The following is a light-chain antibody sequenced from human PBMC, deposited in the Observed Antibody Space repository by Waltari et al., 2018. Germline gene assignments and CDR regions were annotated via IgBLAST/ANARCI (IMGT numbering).Light chain of an antibody. CDR3: QQRSSWTPHT. CDR1: QSVGTY. Sequence: EIVLTQSPATLSLSPGETATLSCRASQSVGTYLAWYQQKPGQAPRLPIYDASNRATGIPARFRGSGSGTDFTLTISSLEPEDFALYYCQQRSSWTPHTFGQGARLEIK. V-gene: IGKV3-11*01. CDR2: DAS. J-gene: IGKJ2*01.